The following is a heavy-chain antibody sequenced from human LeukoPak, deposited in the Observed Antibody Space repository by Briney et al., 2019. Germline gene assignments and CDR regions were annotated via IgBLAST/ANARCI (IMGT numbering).Heavy chain of an antibody. CDR1: GFTVSSNY. D-gene: IGHD2-2*01. V-gene: IGHV3-7*01. CDR3: ARGCTTTSCYDY. CDR2: RNEDGNRK. J-gene: IGHJ4*02. Sequence: PGGSLRLSCAASGFTVSSNYMSWVRQAPGKGLEWVANRNEDGNRKYYVDSVKGRFTISRDNAKNSLYLHMNSLRAEDTAVYYCARGCTTTSCYDYWGQGTLVTVSS.